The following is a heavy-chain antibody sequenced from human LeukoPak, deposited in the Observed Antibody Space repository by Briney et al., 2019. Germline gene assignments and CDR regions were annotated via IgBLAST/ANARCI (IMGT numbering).Heavy chain of an antibody. D-gene: IGHD1-7*01. CDR1: GFTFSTYA. CDR3: ATLAGTIPY. CDR2: ISSNGGST. V-gene: IGHV3-64*02. Sequence: GGTLRLSCAASGFTFSTYAMHWVRQAPEKGLEYVSAISSNGGSTYYADSVKGRFTISRDNSKHTLYLQMGSLRAEDMAVYYCATLAGTIPYWGEGALVTVSS. J-gene: IGHJ4*02.